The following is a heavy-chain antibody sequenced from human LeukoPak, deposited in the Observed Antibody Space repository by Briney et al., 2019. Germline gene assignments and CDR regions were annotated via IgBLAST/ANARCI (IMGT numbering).Heavy chain of an antibody. V-gene: IGHV3-30*02. D-gene: IGHD1-26*01. J-gene: IGHJ4*02. CDR2: ILYDGSNK. CDR3: AKSGSRVGATLRTTYYFDY. CDR1: GLTFSSYG. Sequence: GSLRLSCAASGLTFSSYGMPWVRQAPGKGLEWVAFILYDGSNKYYADSVKGRFTISRDNSKNTLYLQMNSLRAEDTAVYYCAKSGSRVGATLRTTYYFDYWGQGTLVTLSS.